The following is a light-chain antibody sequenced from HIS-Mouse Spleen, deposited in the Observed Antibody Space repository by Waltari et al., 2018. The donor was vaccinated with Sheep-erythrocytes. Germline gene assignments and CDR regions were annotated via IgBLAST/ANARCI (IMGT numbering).Light chain of an antibody. CDR2: DAA. CDR3: QQRSNWPPT. Sequence: EIVLTQSPATLSLSPGERATLSCRASQSVSSHLAWYQQKPGQEPRLLIYDAANVATGIPARFSGSGSGTDFTLTIRGLEPEDFAVYYCQQRSNWPPTFGQGTKVEIK. J-gene: IGKJ1*01. CDR1: QSVSSH. V-gene: IGKV3-11*01.